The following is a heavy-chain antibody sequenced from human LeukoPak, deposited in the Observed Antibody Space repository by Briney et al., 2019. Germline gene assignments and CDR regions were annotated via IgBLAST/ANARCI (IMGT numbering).Heavy chain of an antibody. CDR1: GFIFTNYA. J-gene: IGHJ4*02. V-gene: IGHV3-23*01. CDR2: VGAGGANT. Sequence: PGGSLRLSCAGSGFIFTNYAMNWVRQAPGKGLEWVSSVGAGGANTFYADSVKGRFTISRDNSKNALFLQMNSLRVDDTALYYCAIGQLWSPSHWGQGALVTVSS. D-gene: IGHD5-24*01. CDR3: AIGQLWSPSH.